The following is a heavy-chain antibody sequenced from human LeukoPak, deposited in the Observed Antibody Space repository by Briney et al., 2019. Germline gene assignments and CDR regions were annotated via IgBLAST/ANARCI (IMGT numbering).Heavy chain of an antibody. Sequence: GGSLRLSCAASGFTFSSYAMTWVRQAPGKGLEWVSSISVGGQTTYYADSVKGRFTISRDTSKNTLYLQMDSLGAEDTAVYYCAKGDRYCSSTSCYPDYWGQGTLVTVSS. D-gene: IGHD2-2*01. CDR2: ISVGGQTT. J-gene: IGHJ4*02. CDR1: GFTFSSYA. V-gene: IGHV3-23*01. CDR3: AKGDRYCSSTSCYPDY.